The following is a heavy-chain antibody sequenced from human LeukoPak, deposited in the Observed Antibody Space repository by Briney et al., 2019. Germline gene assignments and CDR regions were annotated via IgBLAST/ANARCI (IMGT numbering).Heavy chain of an antibody. CDR1: GFTVSSNS. J-gene: IGHJ4*02. V-gene: IGHV3-53*01. D-gene: IGHD4/OR15-4a*01. CDR2: IYSDNT. CDR3: ARRAGAYSHPYDY. Sequence: GGSLRLSCTVSGFTVSSNSMSWVRQALGKGLEWVSFIYSDNTHYSDSVKGRFTISRDNSKNTLYLQMNSLRAEDTAVYYCARRAGAYSHPYDYWGQGTLVTVSS.